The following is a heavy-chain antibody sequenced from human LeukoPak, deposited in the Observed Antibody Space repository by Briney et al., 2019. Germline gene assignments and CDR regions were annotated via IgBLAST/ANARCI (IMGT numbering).Heavy chain of an antibody. D-gene: IGHD2-15*01. J-gene: IGHJ6*03. CDR3: ARVENPKTWWPGYYYYYMDV. V-gene: IGHV4-34*01. CDR2: INHSGST. Sequence: SETLSLTCAVYGGSFSGYYWSWIRQPPGKGLEWIGEINHSGSTNYNPSLKSRVTISVDTSKNQFSLKLSSVTAADTAVYYCARVENPKTWWPGYYYYYMDVWGKGTTVTVSS. CDR1: GGSFSGYY.